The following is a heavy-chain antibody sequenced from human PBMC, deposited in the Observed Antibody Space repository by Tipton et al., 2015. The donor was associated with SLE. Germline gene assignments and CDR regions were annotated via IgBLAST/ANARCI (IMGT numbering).Heavy chain of an antibody. J-gene: IGHJ5*02. CDR2: IYYSGRT. CDR1: GGSITSNSFY. D-gene: IGHD5-12*01. Sequence: TLSLTCTVSGGSITSNSFYWGWVRQPPGKGLEWIGSIYYSGRTYYNPSLKSRVIISVDTSKNQFSLKLTSVTAADTAVYFCARHHCLLRRFDPWGQGTLVTVSS. CDR3: ARHHCLLRRFDP. V-gene: IGHV4-39*07.